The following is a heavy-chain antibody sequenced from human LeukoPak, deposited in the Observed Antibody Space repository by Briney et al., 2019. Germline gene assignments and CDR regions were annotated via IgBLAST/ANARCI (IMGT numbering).Heavy chain of an antibody. J-gene: IGHJ6*02. CDR2: ISYDGSNK. V-gene: IGHV3-30-3*01. CDR1: GFTFSSYA. Sequence: PGRSLRLSCAASGFTFSSYAMHWVRQAPGKGLEWVAVISYDGSNKYYADSVKGRFTISRDNSKNTLYLQMNSLRAEDTAVYYCARASCGMDVWGQGTTVTVSS. CDR3: ARASCGMDV.